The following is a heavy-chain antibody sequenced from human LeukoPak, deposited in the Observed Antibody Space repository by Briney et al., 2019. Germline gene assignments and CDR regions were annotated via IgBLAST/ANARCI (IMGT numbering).Heavy chain of an antibody. Sequence: GGSLRLSCVASGFSFSNHGMHWVRQAPGKGLEWVSVVARDGGAKFYADSVKGRFTLSRDNSKDMFFLQMNFLTVEDTAIYYCAREATWGQWYFDHWGQGTPVIVSS. V-gene: IGHV3-30*03. J-gene: IGHJ4*02. CDR2: VARDGGAK. CDR1: GFSFSNHG. CDR3: AREATWGQWYFDH. D-gene: IGHD6-19*01.